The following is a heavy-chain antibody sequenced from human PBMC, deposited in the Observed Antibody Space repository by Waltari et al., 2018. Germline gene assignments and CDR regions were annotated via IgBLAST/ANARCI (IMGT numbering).Heavy chain of an antibody. CDR3: ARGENWFDP. CDR1: GGSISSHY. J-gene: IGHJ5*02. V-gene: IGHV4-59*11. Sequence: QVQLQESGPGLVKPSETLSLTCTVSGGSISSHYWSWIRQPPGKGLEWIGYIYYSGSTNYNPSLKSRVTISVDTSKNQFSLKPSSVTAADTAVYYCARGENWFDPWGQGTLVTVSS. CDR2: IYYSGST.